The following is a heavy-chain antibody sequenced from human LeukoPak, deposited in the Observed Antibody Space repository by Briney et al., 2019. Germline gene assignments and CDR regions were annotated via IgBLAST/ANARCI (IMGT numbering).Heavy chain of an antibody. D-gene: IGHD6-19*01. J-gene: IGHJ5*02. Sequence: GGSLRLSCAASGFTFSSYGMHWVRQAPGKGLEWVAVIWYDGSNKYYADSVKGRFTISRDNSKNTLYLQTNSLRAEDTAVYYCARGGENQQWLVQGTWGQGTLVTVSS. CDR1: GFTFSSYG. CDR3: ARGGENQQWLVQGT. CDR2: IWYDGSNK. V-gene: IGHV3-33*01.